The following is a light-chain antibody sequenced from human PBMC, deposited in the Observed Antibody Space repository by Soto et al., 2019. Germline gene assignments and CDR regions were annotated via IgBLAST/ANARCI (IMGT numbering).Light chain of an antibody. V-gene: IGKV1-9*01. CDR3: QRLNSYPRT. J-gene: IGKJ1*01. CDR2: AAS. CDR1: QGISSY. Sequence: DIQLTQSPSFLSASVGDRVTITCRASQGISSYLAWYQQKPGKAPKLLIYAASTLQSGVPSRFSGRGSGTEFTLTISSLQPEDFATYYCQRLNSYPRTFGQGTKVELK.